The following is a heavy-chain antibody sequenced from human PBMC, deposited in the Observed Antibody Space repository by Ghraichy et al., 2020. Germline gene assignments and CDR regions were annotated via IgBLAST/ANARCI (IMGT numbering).Heavy chain of an antibody. CDR2: IRHDGRDT. V-gene: IGHV3-7*03. Sequence: GGSLRLSCAASGFTFSDYYMTWVRQAPGRGLEWLANIRHDGRDTFYVDSVKGRFTISRDNSKNSLYLQMHSLRAEDTAVYYCAREGGSMKTVVTGFDYWGQGTLVGVSS. CDR3: AREGGSMKTVVTGFDY. J-gene: IGHJ4*02. CDR1: GFTFSDYY. D-gene: IGHD2-21*02.